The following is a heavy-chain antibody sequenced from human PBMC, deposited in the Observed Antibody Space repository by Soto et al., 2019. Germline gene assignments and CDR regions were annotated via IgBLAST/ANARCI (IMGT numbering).Heavy chain of an antibody. CDR3: AKAELYYGEYSAGSEYFQH. Sequence: GGALRLSCAASGFTFSSYAMSWVRQAPGKGLEWVSAISGSGGSTYYADSVKGRFTISRDNSKNTLYLQMNSLRAEDTAVYYCAKAELYYGEYSAGSEYFQHWGQGTLVTVSS. J-gene: IGHJ1*01. CDR2: ISGSGGST. CDR1: GFTFSSYA. D-gene: IGHD4-17*01. V-gene: IGHV3-23*01.